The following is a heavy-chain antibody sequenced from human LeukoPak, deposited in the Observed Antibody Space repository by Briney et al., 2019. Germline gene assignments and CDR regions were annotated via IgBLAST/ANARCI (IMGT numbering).Heavy chain of an antibody. CDR1: GFTFSSYA. V-gene: IGHV3-53*01. J-gene: IGHJ3*02. D-gene: IGHD3-3*01. Sequence: GGSLRLSCAASGFTFSSYAMSWVRQAPGKGLEWVSVIYSGGSTYYADSVKGRFTISRDNSKNTLYLQMNSLRAEDTAVYYCARDSRVVIPGSSAFDIWGQGTMVTVSS. CDR2: IYSGGST. CDR3: ARDSRVVIPGSSAFDI.